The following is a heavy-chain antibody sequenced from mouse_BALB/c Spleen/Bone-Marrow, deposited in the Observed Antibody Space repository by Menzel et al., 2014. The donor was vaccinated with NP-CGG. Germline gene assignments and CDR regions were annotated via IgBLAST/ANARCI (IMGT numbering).Heavy chain of an antibody. J-gene: IGHJ3*01. V-gene: IGHV14-3*02. CDR3: AQYYYGNSLLTY. CDR2: IDPANGNT. CDR1: GFNIKDTY. Sequence: DVQLQGSGAELVKPGASVKLSCTASGFNIKDTYMHWVKQRHGQGLEWIGRIDPANGNTKYDPKFQGKATITADTSSNTACLQLSSLTSEDTAVYYCAQYYYGNSLLTYWGQGPLVPVSA. D-gene: IGHD1-1*01.